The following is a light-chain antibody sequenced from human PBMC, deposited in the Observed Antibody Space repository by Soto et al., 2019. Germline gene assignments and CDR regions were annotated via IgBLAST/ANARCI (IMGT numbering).Light chain of an antibody. CDR2: KAS. CDR1: QSISSW. Sequence: DIQMTQSPSTMSASVGDRVTITCRASQSISSWLAWYQQKPGKAPKLLIYKASSLEGGVPSRFRGSGSGTEFTLTISSLQPDDFASYYCQHYNRSFGQGTKLEIK. J-gene: IGKJ2*01. CDR3: QHYNRS. V-gene: IGKV1-5*03.